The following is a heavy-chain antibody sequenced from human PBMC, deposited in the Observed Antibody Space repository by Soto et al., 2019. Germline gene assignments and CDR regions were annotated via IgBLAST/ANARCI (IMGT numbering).Heavy chain of an antibody. V-gene: IGHV1-18*01. D-gene: IGHD2-2*01. J-gene: IGHJ5*02. CDR3: ARCAEVCSSTSCYLRWFDP. CDR2: ISAYNGNT. Sequence: QVQLVQSGAEVKKPGASVKVSCKASGYTFTSYGISWVRQAPGQGLEWMGWISAYNGNTNYAQKLQGRVTMTTDTSTRTAYMELRSLRSDDTAVYYCARCAEVCSSTSCYLRWFDPWGQGTLVTASS. CDR1: GYTFTSYG.